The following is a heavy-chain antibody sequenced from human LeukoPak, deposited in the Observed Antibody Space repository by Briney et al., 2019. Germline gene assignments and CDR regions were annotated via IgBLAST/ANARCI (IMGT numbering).Heavy chain of an antibody. CDR1: VGTFSSYA. Sequence: GSSVNVSCKASVGTFSSYAISWVRQAPGQGVEWMGGFSPIFGTANYAQKFQGRVTLPADESSSTAYMELSSLSSEDTAVYYCASRDIVVVPAAMYYGMDVWGQGTTVTVSS. V-gene: IGHV1-69*01. CDR2: FSPIFGTA. J-gene: IGHJ6*02. CDR3: ASRDIVVVPAAMYYGMDV. D-gene: IGHD2-2*01.